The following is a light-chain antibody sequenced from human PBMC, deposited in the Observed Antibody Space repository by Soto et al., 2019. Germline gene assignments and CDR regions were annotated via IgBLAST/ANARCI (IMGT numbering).Light chain of an antibody. CDR3: QQRSQWQIT. J-gene: IGKJ5*01. CDR2: DTS. Sequence: EIVLTQSPGTLSLSPGKRATLSCRASQSVSNFLAWYQQKPGQAPRLLIYDTSNRATGIPARFSGSGSGTDFNIPIKNLDHEDFAVYYCQQRSQWQITFGKAKRREI. V-gene: IGKV3-11*01. CDR1: QSVSNF.